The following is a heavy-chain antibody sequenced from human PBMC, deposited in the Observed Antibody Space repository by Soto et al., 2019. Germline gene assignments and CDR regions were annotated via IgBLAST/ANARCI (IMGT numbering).Heavy chain of an antibody. CDR2: INHSGST. CDR1: GGSFSGYY. CDR3: ARGRLGSSGWSDTRGDYYYGMDV. V-gene: IGHV4-34*01. D-gene: IGHD6-19*01. J-gene: IGHJ6*02. Sequence: SETLSLTCAVYGGSFSGYYWSWIRQRPGKGLEWIGEINHSGSTNYNPSLKSRVTISVDTSKNQFSLKLSSVTAADTAVYYCARGRLGSSGWSDTRGDYYYGMDVWGQGTTVT.